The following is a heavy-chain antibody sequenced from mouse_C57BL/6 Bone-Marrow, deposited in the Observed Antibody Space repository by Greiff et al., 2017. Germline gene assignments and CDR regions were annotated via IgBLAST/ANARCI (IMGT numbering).Heavy chain of an antibody. CDR3: ARRENPRDTGFDY. D-gene: IGHD4-1*01. CDR1: GYTFTSYW. V-gene: IGHV1-64*01. J-gene: IGHJ2*01. CDR2: IHPNSGST. Sequence: VKLQQPGAELVKPGASVKLSCKASGYTFTSYWMHWVKQRPGQGLEWIGMIHPNSGSTNYNEKFKSKATLTVDKSSSTAYMQLSSLTSEDSAVYYCARRENPRDTGFDYWGQGTTLTVSS.